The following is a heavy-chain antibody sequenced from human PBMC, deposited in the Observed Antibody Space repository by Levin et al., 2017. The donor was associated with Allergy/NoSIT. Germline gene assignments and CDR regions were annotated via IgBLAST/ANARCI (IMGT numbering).Heavy chain of an antibody. J-gene: IGHJ3*02. CDR3: ARVIRYFDWLLSRRGAFDI. CDR2: INHSGST. Sequence: PGGSLRLSCAVYGGSFSGYYWSWIRQPPGKGLEWIGEINHSGSTNYNPSLKSRVTISVDTSKNQFSLKLSSVTAADTAVYYCARVIRYFDWLLSRRGAFDIWGQGTMVTVSS. D-gene: IGHD3-9*01. CDR1: GGSFSGYY. V-gene: IGHV4-34*01.